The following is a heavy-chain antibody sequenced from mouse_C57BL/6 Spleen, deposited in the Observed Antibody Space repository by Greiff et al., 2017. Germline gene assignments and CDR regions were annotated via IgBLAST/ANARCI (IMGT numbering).Heavy chain of an antibody. CDR1: GYSFTGYF. J-gene: IGHJ4*01. V-gene: IGHV1-20*01. Sequence: EVQLQQSGPELVKPGASVKISCKASGYSFTGYFMNWVMQSPGQSLEWIGRINPYNGDTYYNQKFKGKATLTVDKSSSTAHMELRSLTSEDSAVYYCARKNSGSSRAKDYWGQGTSVTVSS. CDR3: ARKNSGSSRAKDY. D-gene: IGHD1-1*01. CDR2: INPYNGDT.